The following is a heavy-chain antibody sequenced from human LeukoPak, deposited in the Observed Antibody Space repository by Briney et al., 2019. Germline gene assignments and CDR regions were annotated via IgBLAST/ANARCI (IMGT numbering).Heavy chain of an antibody. D-gene: IGHD3-22*01. V-gene: IGHV3-23*01. Sequence: GGSLRLSCAASGFTFSSYWMSWVRQAPGKGLEWVSAISGSGGSTHYADSVKGRFTISRDNSKNTLYLQMNSLRAEDTAVYYCAKDALPTYYYDSSGYYYFDYWGQGTLVTVSS. CDR3: AKDALPTYYYDSSGYYYFDY. CDR2: ISGSGGST. J-gene: IGHJ4*02. CDR1: GFTFSSYW.